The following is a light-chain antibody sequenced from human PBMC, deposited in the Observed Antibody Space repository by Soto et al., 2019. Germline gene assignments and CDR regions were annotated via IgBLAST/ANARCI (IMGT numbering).Light chain of an antibody. CDR1: QGISIY. J-gene: IGKJ5*01. Sequence: DIQMTQSPSSLSASVGDRVTITCRASQGISIYLNWFQQKPGKAPELLIYDASKLQTGAPSRFSGSGSGTDFVLIINRLQPEDVATYYCQQHDELPTFGQGTRLEIK. CDR2: DAS. V-gene: IGKV1-33*01. CDR3: QQHDELPT.